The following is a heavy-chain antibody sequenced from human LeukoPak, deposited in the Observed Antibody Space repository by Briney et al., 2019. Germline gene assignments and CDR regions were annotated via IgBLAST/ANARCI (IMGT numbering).Heavy chain of an antibody. CDR1: GFTLSNSW. CDR3: ARDET. V-gene: IGHV3-7*01. Sequence: GGSLRLSCATSGFTLSNSWMSWVRQAPGKGLEWVANINQDGSEKYYVDSVKGRFTISRDNAKNSLYLQMSSLRAEDTAMYYCARDETWGQGTLVTVSS. J-gene: IGHJ5*02. CDR2: INQDGSEK.